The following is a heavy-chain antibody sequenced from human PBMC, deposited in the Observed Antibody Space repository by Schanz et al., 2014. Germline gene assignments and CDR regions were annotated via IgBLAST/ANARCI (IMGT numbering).Heavy chain of an antibody. J-gene: IGHJ4*02. D-gene: IGHD3-10*01. CDR3: ARGRGSTYYIDY. CDR2: ISDSGGSK. CDR1: GFTFSSYA. Sequence: EVQLVESGGALVQPGGSLRLSCVASGFTFSSYAMNWVRQAPGKGLEWVSGISDSGGSKYYVDSVEGRFTISRDNSKNTLYLQMDSLRAEDTAVYYCARGRGSTYYIDYWGQGALVTVSS. V-gene: IGHV3-23*04.